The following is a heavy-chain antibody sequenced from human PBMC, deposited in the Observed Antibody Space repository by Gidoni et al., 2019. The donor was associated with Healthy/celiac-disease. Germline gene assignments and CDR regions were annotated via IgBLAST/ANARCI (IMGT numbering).Heavy chain of an antibody. CDR2: INPSGGST. CDR1: GYTLTSSY. V-gene: IGHV1-46*03. D-gene: IGHD2-15*01. Sequence: QVQLVQSGAEAKKPGASVKVSCKASGYTLTSSYMHLVRQAPGQGLEWMGIINPSGGSTSYAQKFQGRVTMTRDTSTSTVYMELSSLRSEDTAVYYCARESLADCSGGSCTRYPDAFDIWGQGTMVTVSS. J-gene: IGHJ3*02. CDR3: ARESLADCSGGSCTRYPDAFDI.